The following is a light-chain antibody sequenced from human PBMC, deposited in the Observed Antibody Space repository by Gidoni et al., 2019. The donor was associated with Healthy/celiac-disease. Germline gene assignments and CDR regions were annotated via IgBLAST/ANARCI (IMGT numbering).Light chain of an antibody. CDR1: SGSIASNY. Sequence: NFMLTQPHSVSESPGKTVTISCTGSSGSIASNYVQLSQQRPGSAPTTVIYEDNQRPSGVPDRFSGSIDSSSNSASLTISGLKTEDEADYYCQSYDSSNHGVFGGGTKLTVL. CDR3: QSYDSSNHGV. J-gene: IGLJ3*02. V-gene: IGLV6-57*02. CDR2: EDN.